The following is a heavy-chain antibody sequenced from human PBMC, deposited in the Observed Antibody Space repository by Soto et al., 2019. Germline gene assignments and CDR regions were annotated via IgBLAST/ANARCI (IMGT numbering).Heavy chain of an antibody. CDR1: GYTFSDYY. J-gene: IGHJ5*02. V-gene: IGHV1-2*02. Sequence: ASVKVSCKTSGYTFSDYYIHWVRQAPGQGLEWMGWINPNTGGTNYAQKFQGRLTMSTDTSISTAYMEVSRLRSDDTALYFCTSVPCIIRSCQPWNWFDPWGQGTLVTVSS. CDR3: TSVPCIIRSCQPWNWFDP. D-gene: IGHD3-10*01. CDR2: INPNTGGT.